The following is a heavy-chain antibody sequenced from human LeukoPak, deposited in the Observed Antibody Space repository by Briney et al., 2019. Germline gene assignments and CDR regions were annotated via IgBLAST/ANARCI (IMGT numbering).Heavy chain of an antibody. J-gene: IGHJ6*02. CDR3: ARSYSNHLFGMDV. CDR1: GFTVSSYY. V-gene: IGHV3-66*01. D-gene: IGHD4-11*01. Sequence: GGSLRLSCAASGFTVSSYYMTWVRQAPGKGLEWVSVLYSGGNSYYADSVKGRVAISRDNSKNTVFLQMNSVRAEDTAVYYCARSYSNHLFGMDVWGQGTTVTVSS. CDR2: LYSGGNS.